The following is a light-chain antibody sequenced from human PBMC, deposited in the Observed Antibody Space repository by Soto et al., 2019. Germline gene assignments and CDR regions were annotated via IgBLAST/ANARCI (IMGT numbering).Light chain of an antibody. Sequence: AIQLTQSPSSLSASVGDRVTISCRASQDITGALAWYQQKPGEPPNLLIYDASILESGVPSRFSGSGSGTDFTLTISSLQPAHSATYFCQQFNNYFLTFGGGTKVQIK. J-gene: IGKJ4*01. CDR3: QQFNNYFLT. CDR1: QDITGA. V-gene: IGKV1D-13*01. CDR2: DAS.